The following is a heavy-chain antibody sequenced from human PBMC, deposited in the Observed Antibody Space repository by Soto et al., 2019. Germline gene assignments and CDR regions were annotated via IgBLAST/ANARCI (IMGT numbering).Heavy chain of an antibody. CDR1: GFSFSDYG. CDR2: IASDGSAK. CDR3: AKEPVVAAVNFAY. D-gene: IGHD2-2*01. V-gene: IGHV3-30*18. Sequence: PGGSLRLSCAASGFSFSDYGMHWVRQAPGKGLEWVAVIASDGSAKYYADSVNGRFTISRDNSKNTLFLRMNSLRVEDTGVYYCAKEPVVAAVNFAYWGQGTLVTVSS. J-gene: IGHJ4*02.